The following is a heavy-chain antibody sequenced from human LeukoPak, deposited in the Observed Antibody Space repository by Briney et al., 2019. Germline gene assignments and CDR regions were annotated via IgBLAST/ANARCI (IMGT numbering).Heavy chain of an antibody. D-gene: IGHD4-23*01. CDR1: GFNFNNYW. V-gene: IGHV3-23*01. J-gene: IGHJ4*02. CDR3: AKVVTDDY. Sequence: GGSLRLSCAASGFNFNNYWMSWLRQAPGKGLEWVSSIKINSSSTYYADSVKGRFTISRDNSKSTLYLQMNSLRAEDTAVYYCAKVVTDDYWGQGTLVTVSS. CDR2: IKINSSST.